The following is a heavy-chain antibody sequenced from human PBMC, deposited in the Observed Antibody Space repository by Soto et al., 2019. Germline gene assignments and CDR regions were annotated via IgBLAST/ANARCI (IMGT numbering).Heavy chain of an antibody. D-gene: IGHD5-12*01. J-gene: IGHJ4*02. CDR1: GGTFRSYT. Sequence: SVKVSCKGSGGTFRSYTIGWVRQARGQGLGWMGRIIPILGIANYAQKFQGRVTITADKSTSTAYMELSSLRSEDTAVYYCARTLGGYSGYDSSGLQPFDYCGQGTMVTVSS. CDR2: IIPILGIA. CDR3: ARTLGGYSGYDSSGLQPFDY. V-gene: IGHV1-69*02.